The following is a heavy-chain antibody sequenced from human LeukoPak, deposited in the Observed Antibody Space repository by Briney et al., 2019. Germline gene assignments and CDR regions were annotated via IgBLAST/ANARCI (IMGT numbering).Heavy chain of an antibody. CDR2: INAGNGNT. Sequence: ASVKVSYKASGYTFTSYAMHWVRQAPGQRLKWMGWINAGNGNTKYSQKFQGRVTITRDTSASTAYMELSSLRSEDTAVYYCARIGALNWFDPWGQGTLVTVSS. CDR3: ARIGALNWFDP. V-gene: IGHV1-3*01. D-gene: IGHD3-10*01. J-gene: IGHJ5*02. CDR1: GYTFTSYA.